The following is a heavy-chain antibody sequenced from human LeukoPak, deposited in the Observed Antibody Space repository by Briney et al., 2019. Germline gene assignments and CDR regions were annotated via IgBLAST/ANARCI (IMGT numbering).Heavy chain of an antibody. Sequence: GGSLRLSWAASGFTFSDYYMSWIRQAPGKGREWVAYISSSGSTIYYADSVKGRFTIYRHNAKNSLYLQMNSLTAEDTAVYYCASDPSYSSSWVDYWGQATLVTVPS. CDR3: ASDPSYSSSWVDY. D-gene: IGHD6-13*01. J-gene: IGHJ4*02. V-gene: IGHV3-11*01. CDR1: GFTFSDYY. CDR2: ISSSGSTI.